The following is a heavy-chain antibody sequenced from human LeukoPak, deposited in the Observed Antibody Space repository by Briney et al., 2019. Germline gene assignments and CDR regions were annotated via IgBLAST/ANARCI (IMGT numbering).Heavy chain of an antibody. Sequence: SETLSLTCTVSGGSVSRGSYYWSWTRQPPGKGLEWIGYIHHSGTTNYSPSLKSRVTISVDMSKNQFFLNLTSVTAADTAVYHCARGRLGATYWGQGTLVTVSS. CDR3: ARGRLGATY. D-gene: IGHD1-26*01. CDR2: IHHSGTT. CDR1: GGSVSRGSYY. V-gene: IGHV4-61*01. J-gene: IGHJ4*02.